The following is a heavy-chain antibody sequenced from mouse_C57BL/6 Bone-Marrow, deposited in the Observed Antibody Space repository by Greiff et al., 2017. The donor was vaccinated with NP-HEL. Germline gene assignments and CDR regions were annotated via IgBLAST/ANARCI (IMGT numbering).Heavy chain of an antibody. Sequence: SGFNIKDYYMHWVKQRTEQGLEWIGRIDPEDGETKYAPKFQGKATITADTSSNTAYLQLSSLTSEDTAVYYCARITTVVGDYFDYWGQGTTLTVSS. CDR1: GFNIKDYY. CDR3: ARITTVVGDYFDY. J-gene: IGHJ2*01. V-gene: IGHV14-2*01. D-gene: IGHD1-1*01. CDR2: IDPEDGET.